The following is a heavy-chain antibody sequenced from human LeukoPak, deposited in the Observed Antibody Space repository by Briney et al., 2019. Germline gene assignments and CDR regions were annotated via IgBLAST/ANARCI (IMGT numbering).Heavy chain of an antibody. V-gene: IGHV4-34*01. CDR2: INHSGST. CDR3: ARLPGSSWDDAFDI. CDR1: GGSFSGYY. J-gene: IGHJ3*02. Sequence: PSETLSLTCAVYGGSFSGYYWSWIRQPPGKGLEWIGEINHSGSTNYNPSLKSRVTISVGTSKNQFSLKLSSVTAADTAVYYCARLPGSSWDDAFDIWGQGTMVTVSS. D-gene: IGHD6-13*01.